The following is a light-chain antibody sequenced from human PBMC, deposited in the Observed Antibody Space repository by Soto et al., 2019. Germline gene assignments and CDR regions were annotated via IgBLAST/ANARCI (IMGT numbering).Light chain of an antibody. V-gene: IGKV3-11*01. CDR3: KRRSSWLT. CDR1: QSVSTN. J-gene: IGKJ2*01. Sequence: EIVLTQSPATLFLSPGEIATLSCRASQSVSTNLAWYQQKLGQAPRLLIYDTFNRATGIPARLSGSGSGTDFTPTLRKLEPEDFAVYFCKRRSSWLTFDQGTKVQIK. CDR2: DTF.